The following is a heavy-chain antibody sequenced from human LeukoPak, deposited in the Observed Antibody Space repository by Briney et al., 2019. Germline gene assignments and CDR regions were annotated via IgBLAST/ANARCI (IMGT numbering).Heavy chain of an antibody. CDR3: ARGGADGSDYSPLFDY. Sequence: GGPLRLSCAASGFTFSNYWMSWVRQAPGKGLVWVSRINRDWRSRHYADSVKGRFTHSSDHAKNPLHLQMTDLRAEGTAVYYCARGGADGSDYSPLFDYWGRGILVSVSS. V-gene: IGHV3-74*01. CDR2: INRDWRSR. CDR1: GFTFSNYW. J-gene: IGHJ4*02. D-gene: IGHD3-22*01.